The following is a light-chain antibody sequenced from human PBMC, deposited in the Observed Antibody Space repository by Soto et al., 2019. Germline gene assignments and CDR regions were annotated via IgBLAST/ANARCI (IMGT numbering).Light chain of an antibody. J-gene: IGKJ1*01. CDR2: DAS. Sequence: DIQMTQSPSTLSASVGDRVTITCRASQSISSWLAWYQQKPGKAPKLLIYDASSLESGVPSRFSGSGSGTEFTLTISSLQPDDFATYYCQQYGTFGQGTKLDI. CDR3: QQYGT. CDR1: QSISSW. V-gene: IGKV1-5*01.